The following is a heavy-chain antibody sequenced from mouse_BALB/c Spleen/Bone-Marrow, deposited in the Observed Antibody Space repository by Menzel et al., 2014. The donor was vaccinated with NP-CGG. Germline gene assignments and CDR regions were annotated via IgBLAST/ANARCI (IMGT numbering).Heavy chain of an antibody. CDR3: ARNYGSSLDY. CDR1: GFNIEDSY. J-gene: IGHJ2*01. Sequence: VQLQQSGAEIVKSGASVKSSCTTSGFNIEDSYIYWMKQRPEQGLEWIGRIDPANGNTKYDPKFQGKATITVDTSSATVYLQLSSLTSEDTAVYYCARNYGSSLDYWGQGTTLTVSS. CDR2: IDPANGNT. V-gene: IGHV14-3*02. D-gene: IGHD1-1*01.